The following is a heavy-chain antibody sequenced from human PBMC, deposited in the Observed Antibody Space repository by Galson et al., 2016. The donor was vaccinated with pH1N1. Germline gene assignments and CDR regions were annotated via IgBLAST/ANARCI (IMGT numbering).Heavy chain of an antibody. Sequence: TLSLTCTVSGDSISSGTYYWSWIRQPAGKGLEWIGRMYTSGTTNYNPSLKSRVTTSVDTSTNRFSLKLNSVTATDTAVYYCARGRLHERWFDPWGQGTLVTVSS. CDR2: MYTSGTT. CDR3: ARGRLHERWFDP. D-gene: IGHD4-11*01. J-gene: IGHJ5*02. CDR1: GDSISSGTYY. V-gene: IGHV4-61*02.